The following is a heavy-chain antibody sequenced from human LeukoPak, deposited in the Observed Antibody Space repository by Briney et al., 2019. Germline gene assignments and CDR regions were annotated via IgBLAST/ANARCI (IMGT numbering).Heavy chain of an antibody. CDR3: ARTSRSNWNDVHWDY. J-gene: IGHJ4*02. CDR1: GGSITDYY. D-gene: IGHD1-20*01. V-gene: IGHV4-59*01. Sequence: SETLSLTCTASGGSITDYYWSWIRQTPGKGLEWIGYVYYSGGANYNPSLTSRVTISVDTSKNQFSLKLSSVTAADTAVYYCARTSRSNWNDVHWDYWGQGTLVTVSS. CDR2: VYYSGGA.